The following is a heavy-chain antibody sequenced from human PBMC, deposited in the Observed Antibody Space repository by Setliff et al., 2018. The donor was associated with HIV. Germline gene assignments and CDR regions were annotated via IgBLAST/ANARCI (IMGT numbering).Heavy chain of an antibody. J-gene: IGHJ3*02. CDR1: GGSISTYY. D-gene: IGHD3-22*01. Sequence: SETLSLTCNVSGGSISTYYWSWIRQPPGKGLEWLGYVSYSVSTNSNPSLASRLAMSVDMSKYHFSLTLRSVTASDTAVYYCARHGNFYDSSSSDAFDIWGHVTMVTVSS. CDR2: VSYSVST. CDR3: ARHGNFYDSSSSDAFDI. V-gene: IGHV4-59*08.